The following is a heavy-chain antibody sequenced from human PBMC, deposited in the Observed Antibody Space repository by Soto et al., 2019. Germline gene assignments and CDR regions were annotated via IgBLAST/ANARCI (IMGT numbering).Heavy chain of an antibody. Sequence: PSETLSLTCTVSGGSISSGGYYWSWIRQHPGKGLEWIGYIYYSGSTYYNPSLKSRVTISVDTSKNQFSLKLSSVTAADTAVYYCARGDFDILTGYSYYYYGMDVWGQGTTVT. J-gene: IGHJ6*02. CDR2: IYYSGST. CDR1: GGSISSGGYY. V-gene: IGHV4-31*03. CDR3: ARGDFDILTGYSYYYYGMDV. D-gene: IGHD3-9*01.